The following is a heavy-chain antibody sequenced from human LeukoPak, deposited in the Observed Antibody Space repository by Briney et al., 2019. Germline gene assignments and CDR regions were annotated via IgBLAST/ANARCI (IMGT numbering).Heavy chain of an antibody. V-gene: IGHV3-30*18. CDR1: GFTFSSYG. CDR3: AKGWGAAAGTFYFDY. Sequence: PGGSLRLSCAASGFTFSSYGMHWARQPPGKGPEWVANTLYDGKTKYYADSVEGRFNISRDNSKNTLYVQMNTVRAEDTAVYYCAKGWGAAAGTFYFDYWGQGIMVTVSS. CDR2: TLYDGKTK. J-gene: IGHJ4*02. D-gene: IGHD6-13*01.